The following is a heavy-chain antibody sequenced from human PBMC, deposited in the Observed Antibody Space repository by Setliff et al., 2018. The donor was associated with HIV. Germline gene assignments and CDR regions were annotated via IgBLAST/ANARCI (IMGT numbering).Heavy chain of an antibody. J-gene: IGHJ4*02. V-gene: IGHV1-24*01. CDR3: AREHDSLTGYSFDF. Sequence: ASVQVSCKVSGYTLTELSIHWVRQAPGKGLEWMGGFVPEHSETIYAQKFQGRVTITIDTSASTAYMELSSLRSEDTAVYYCAREHDSLTGYSFDFWGQGTLVTVSS. CDR1: GYTLTELS. D-gene: IGHD3-9*01. CDR2: FVPEHSET.